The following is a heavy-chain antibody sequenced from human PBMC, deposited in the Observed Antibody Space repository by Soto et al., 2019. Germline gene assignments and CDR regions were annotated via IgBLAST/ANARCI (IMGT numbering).Heavy chain of an antibody. CDR2: ISWNSGTI. J-gene: IGHJ4*02. CDR3: ASDPSLNGGNTNGYIAY. CDR1: GFIFGEYA. V-gene: IGHV3-9*01. D-gene: IGHD2-15*01. Sequence: PGGSLRLSCAASGFIFGEYAMHWVRQAPGKGLEWVSGISWNSGTIGYADSVKGRFSISRDNAKNSLYLQMNSLRAEDTAVYYCASDPSLNGGNTNGYIAYWGQGTLVTVSS.